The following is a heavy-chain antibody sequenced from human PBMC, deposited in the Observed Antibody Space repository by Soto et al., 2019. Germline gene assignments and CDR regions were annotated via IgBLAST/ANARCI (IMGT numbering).Heavy chain of an antibody. CDR3: AREGALKPFSS. CDR2: ISGSSIYI. V-gene: IGHV3-21*01. J-gene: IGHJ5*02. CDR1: GFTFSNYN. Sequence: GSLRLSCVASGFTFSNYNMNWVRQAPGKGLEWVSHISGSSIYIHYADSVRGRVTISRDNAKNSVYLQMDSLRVEDTAVYYCAREGALKPFSSWGQGALVTVSS.